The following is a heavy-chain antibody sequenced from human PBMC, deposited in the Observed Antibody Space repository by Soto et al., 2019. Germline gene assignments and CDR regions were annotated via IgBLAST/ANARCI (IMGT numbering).Heavy chain of an antibody. V-gene: IGHV3-23*01. Sequence: PGGSLRLSCAASGFTFSSYAMSWVRQAPGKGLEWVSAISGSGGSTYYADSVKGRFTISRDNSKNTLYLQMNSLRAEDTAVYYCAKDRGYFDWFNWFDPWGQGTLVTVSS. CDR1: GFTFSSYA. CDR3: AKDRGYFDWFNWFDP. CDR2: ISGSGGST. J-gene: IGHJ5*02. D-gene: IGHD3-9*01.